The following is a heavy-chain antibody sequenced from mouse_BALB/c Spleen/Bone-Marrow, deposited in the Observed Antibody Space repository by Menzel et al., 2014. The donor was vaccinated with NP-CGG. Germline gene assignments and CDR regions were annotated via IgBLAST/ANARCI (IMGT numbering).Heavy chain of an antibody. CDR1: GYAFSTYW. CDR3: ARGGISVDY. CDR2: IYPGDGDT. V-gene: IGHV1-80*01. J-gene: IGHJ2*01. Sequence: VQVVESGAELVRPGSSVKISCKSSGYAFSTYWINWVKQRPGQGLEWIGQIYPGDGDTDFNGKFKGKATLTADRSSNTAYMEFSSLTSEDSAVYFCARGGISVDYWGQGTLSQSPQ.